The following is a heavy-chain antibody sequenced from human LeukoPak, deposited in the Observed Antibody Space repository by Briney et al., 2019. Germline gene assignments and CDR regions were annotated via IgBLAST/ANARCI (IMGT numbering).Heavy chain of an antibody. V-gene: IGHV3-21*01. CDR3: AVIVGATPWDY. Sequence: GGSLRLSCAASGFTFSSYSVNWVRQAPGKGLEWVSSISSSSSYIYYADSVKGRFTISRDNAKNSLYLQMNSLRAEDTAVYYCAVIVGATPWDYWGQGTLVTVSS. CDR2: ISSSSSYI. CDR1: GFTFSSYS. D-gene: IGHD1-26*01. J-gene: IGHJ4*02.